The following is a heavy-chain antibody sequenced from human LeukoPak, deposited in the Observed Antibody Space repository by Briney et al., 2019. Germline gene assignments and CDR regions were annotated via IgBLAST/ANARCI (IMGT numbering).Heavy chain of an antibody. CDR1: RFTFNSYV. V-gene: IGHV3-23*01. CDR2: IGGSNGIT. CDR3: ARNENSGWGYFDY. D-gene: IGHD5-12*01. J-gene: IGHJ4*02. Sequence: GGSLRLSCAASRFTFNSYVMSWVRQAPGKGLEWVSVIGGSNGITFYVGSVKGRFTISRDNSKDTLYLQMNSLRAEDTAVYYCARNENSGWGYFDYWGQGTLVTVSS.